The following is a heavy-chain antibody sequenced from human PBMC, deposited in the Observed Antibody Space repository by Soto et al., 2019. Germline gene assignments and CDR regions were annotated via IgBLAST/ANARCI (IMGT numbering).Heavy chain of an antibody. J-gene: IGHJ6*02. CDR3: ARDPRVRYCSSTSCYGFYYYGMDV. V-gene: IGHV3-7*01. CDR2: IKQDGSEK. Sequence: EVPLVESGGGLVQPGGSLRLSCAASGFTFSSYWMSWVRQAPGKGLEWVANIKQDGSEKYYVDSVKGRFTISRDNAKNSLYLQMNSLRAEDTAVYYCARDPRVRYCSSTSCYGFYYYGMDVWGQGTTVTVSS. CDR1: GFTFSSYW. D-gene: IGHD2-2*01.